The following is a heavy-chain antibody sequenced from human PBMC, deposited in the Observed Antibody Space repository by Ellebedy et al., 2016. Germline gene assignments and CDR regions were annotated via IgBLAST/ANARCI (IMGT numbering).Heavy chain of an antibody. Sequence: ASVKVSCKASGYTFTNYGINWVRQAPGQGLEWMGWISAYNGNTNYAQKLQDRVTMTRDTSTSTVYMELTSLRSGDTAVYYCARDSRQWLEHYYYDYWGQGTLVIVSS. CDR1: GYTFTNYG. J-gene: IGHJ4*02. CDR3: ARDSRQWLEHYYYDY. D-gene: IGHD6-19*01. V-gene: IGHV1-18*01. CDR2: ISAYNGNT.